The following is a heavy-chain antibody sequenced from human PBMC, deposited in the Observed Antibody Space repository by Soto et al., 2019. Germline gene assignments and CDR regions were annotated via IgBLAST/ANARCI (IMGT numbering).Heavy chain of an antibody. V-gene: IGHV3-30*03. J-gene: IGHJ5*02. CDR1: GFTFSNYG. CDR3: ARDYYDSSGYYNNWFDP. Sequence: PGGSLRLSCVASGFTFSNYGMHWVRQAPGKGLEWVAVVSYNGRKEYYADSVRGRFSISRDNSKNTLYLQMNSLRAEDTAVYYCARDYYDSSGYYNNWFDPWGQGTLVTVSS. CDR2: VSYNGRKE. D-gene: IGHD3-22*01.